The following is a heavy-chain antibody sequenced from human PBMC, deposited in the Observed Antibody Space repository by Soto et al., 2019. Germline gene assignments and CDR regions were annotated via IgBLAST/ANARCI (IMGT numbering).Heavy chain of an antibody. V-gene: IGHV5-51*01. Sequence: GYSLTISFKGSRYSFTSYWIGWVRQMPGKGLEWMGIIYPGDSDTRYSPSFQGQVTISADKSISTAYLQWSSLKASDTAMYYCARGSGAMIENWFDPWGQGTLVTVSS. J-gene: IGHJ5*02. CDR1: RYSFTSYW. CDR3: ARGSGAMIENWFDP. D-gene: IGHD3-22*01. CDR2: IYPGDSDT.